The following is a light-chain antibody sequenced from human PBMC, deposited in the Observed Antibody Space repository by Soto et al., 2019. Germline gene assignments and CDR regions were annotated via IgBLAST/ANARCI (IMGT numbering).Light chain of an antibody. Sequence: QSVLTQPASVSGSPEQSITISCTGTNRDIGAFNYVSWYQQHPDKAPKLLISEVNNRPSGVSHRFSGSKSGNTASLTISGLQPADEADYYCSSYTTSGTYVLFGGGTKLTVL. CDR2: EVN. CDR1: NRDIGAFNY. V-gene: IGLV2-14*01. CDR3: SSYTTSGTYVL. J-gene: IGLJ3*02.